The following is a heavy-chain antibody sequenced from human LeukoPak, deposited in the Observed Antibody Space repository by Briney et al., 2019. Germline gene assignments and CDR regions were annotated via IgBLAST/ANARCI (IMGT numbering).Heavy chain of an antibody. CDR2: TYYRSRWYN. V-gene: IGHV6-1*01. CDR1: GDSVSSNSAA. Sequence: TSQTLSLTCAISGDSVSSNSAAWHWIRQSPSRGLEWLGRTYYRSRWYNEYALSVKSRITINPDTSKNQFSLQLNSVTPEDTAVYYCARVTEKQYLPFDSWGQGTLVTVSS. CDR3: ARVTEKQYLPFDS. D-gene: IGHD6-19*01. J-gene: IGHJ4*02.